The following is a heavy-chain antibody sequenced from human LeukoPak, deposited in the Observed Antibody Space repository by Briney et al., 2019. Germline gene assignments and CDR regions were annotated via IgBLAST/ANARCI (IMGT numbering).Heavy chain of an antibody. CDR2: IDPSDSYT. Sequence: LGESLKISCKGSGYSFSSYWISWVRQMPGKGLEWMGRIDPSDSYTKYSPSFQGHVTLSADKSISTAYLQWSSLKASDTAMYYCARQLTSGGDDAFDIWGQGTMVTVS. CDR3: ARQLTSGGDDAFDI. J-gene: IGHJ3*02. D-gene: IGHD1-1*01. V-gene: IGHV5-10-1*01. CDR1: GYSFSSYW.